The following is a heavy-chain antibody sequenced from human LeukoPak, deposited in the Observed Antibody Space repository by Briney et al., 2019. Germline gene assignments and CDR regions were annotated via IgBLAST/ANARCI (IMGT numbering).Heavy chain of an antibody. J-gene: IGHJ4*02. D-gene: IGHD3-22*01. Sequence: TSETLSLTCTVSGGSISTYYGSWIRQPPGKGLDWIGYIYYLGSTNYNPSLKSRVTISVDTSKNQFSLRLNSVTAADTAVYYCARADSSGYEHFDYWGQGTLVTVSS. V-gene: IGHV4-59*01. CDR1: GGSISTYY. CDR2: IYYLGST. CDR3: ARADSSGYEHFDY.